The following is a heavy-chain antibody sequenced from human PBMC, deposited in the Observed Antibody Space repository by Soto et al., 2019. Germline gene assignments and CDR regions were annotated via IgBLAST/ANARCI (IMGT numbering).Heavy chain of an antibody. V-gene: IGHV3-33*01. CDR1: GFTFSNYG. J-gene: IGHJ6*02. CDR3: VRAAGYSGNDYVYYYGMDV. Sequence: QVQLVESGGGVVQPGRSLRLSCAASGFTFSNYGMHWVRQAPGKGLEWVAHVWYDGRNKYYRDSVQGRFSISRDNSKNTLYLQMNSLRDEDTAVYYCVRAAGYSGNDYVYYYGMDVWGQGTTVTVS. CDR2: VWYDGRNK. D-gene: IGHD5-12*01.